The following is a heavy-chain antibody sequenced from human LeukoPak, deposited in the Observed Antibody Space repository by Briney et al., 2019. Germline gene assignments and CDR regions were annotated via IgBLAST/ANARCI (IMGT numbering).Heavy chain of an antibody. Sequence: ASVKLSCKASGYTFTSYGISWVRQAPGQGLEWMGWISAYNGNTNYAQKLQGRVTMTTDTSTSTAYMELRSLRSDDTAVYYCARDGSGSYLHGAFDIWGQGTMVTVSS. CDR2: ISAYNGNT. J-gene: IGHJ3*02. D-gene: IGHD1-26*01. CDR1: GYTFTSYG. CDR3: ARDGSGSYLHGAFDI. V-gene: IGHV1-18*01.